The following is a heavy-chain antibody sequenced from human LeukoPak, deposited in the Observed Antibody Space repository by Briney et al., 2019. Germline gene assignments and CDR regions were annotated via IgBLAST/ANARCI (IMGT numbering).Heavy chain of an antibody. D-gene: IGHD3-3*01. Sequence: GGSLKLSCAASGFTFSDSSMHWVRQASGKGLEWVGRIRSKGNSYATAYAASVKGRVTISRDDSKNTAYLQMNSLKTEDTAVYYCTTYMYYDFWSGYRRGFDYWGQGTLATVSS. CDR1: GFTFSDSS. J-gene: IGHJ4*02. V-gene: IGHV3-73*01. CDR3: TTYMYYDFWSGYRRGFDY. CDR2: IRSKGNSYAT.